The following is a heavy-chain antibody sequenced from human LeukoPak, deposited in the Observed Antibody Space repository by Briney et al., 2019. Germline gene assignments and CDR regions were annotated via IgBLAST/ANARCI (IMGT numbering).Heavy chain of an antibody. CDR2: IYSGGST. CDR1: GFTVSSNY. CDR3: ASLMSRVIVTGDFDN. Sequence: GGSLRLSCAASGFTVSSNYMTWVRQAPGKGLEWVSIIYSGGSTSYADSVKGRFTISRDNSKNTLSLQMNSLRAEDTAVYYCASLMSRVIVTGDFDNWGQGTLVTVSS. V-gene: IGHV3-53*01. J-gene: IGHJ4*02. D-gene: IGHD1-14*01.